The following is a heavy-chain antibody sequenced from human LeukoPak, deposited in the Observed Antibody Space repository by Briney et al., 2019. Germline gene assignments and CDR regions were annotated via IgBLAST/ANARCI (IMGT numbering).Heavy chain of an antibody. V-gene: IGHV3-30*18. J-gene: IGHJ6*04. D-gene: IGHD2-2*01. Sequence: PGTSPRLSCAASGFTFNNFAMHWVRQAPGEGLEWVAVISIDGAKTYSADSVKGRFTISRDNSKKTLYLKMNTVRAEDTAVYYCAKGEGGSSSWYDFYDYGLDVWGKGTTVTVSS. CDR3: AKGEGGSSSWYDFYDYGLDV. CDR2: ISIDGAKT. CDR1: GFTFNNFA.